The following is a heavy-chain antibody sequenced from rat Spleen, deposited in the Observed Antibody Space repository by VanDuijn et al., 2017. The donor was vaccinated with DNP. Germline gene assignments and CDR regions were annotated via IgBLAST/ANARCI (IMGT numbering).Heavy chain of an antibody. CDR3: ARDASTAGVMDA. V-gene: IGHV3-1*01. CDR2: ISYSGST. Sequence: EVQLQESGPGLVKPSQSLSLTCSVTGYSITSNYWGWIRKFPGNKMEWIGHISYSGSTSYNPSLKSRISITRDTSKNQFFLHLNSVTTEDTATYYCARDASTAGVMDAWGQGASVTVSS. CDR1: GYSITSNY. J-gene: IGHJ4*01. D-gene: IGHD1-2*01.